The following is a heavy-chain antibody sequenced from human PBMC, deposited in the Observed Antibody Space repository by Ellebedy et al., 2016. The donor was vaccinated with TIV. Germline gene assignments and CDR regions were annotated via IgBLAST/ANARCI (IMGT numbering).Heavy chain of an antibody. D-gene: IGHD1-14*01. V-gene: IGHV3-7*01. CDR1: GFTFSSYW. J-gene: IGHJ3*02. CDR3: ARETPNRAFDI. CDR2: IKQDGSEK. Sequence: GESLKISCAASGFTFSSYWMSWVRQAPGKGLEWVAKIKQDGSEKHYVDSVKGRFTIFRDNAKNSLFLQMNSLRAEDTAVYYCARETPNRAFDIWGQGAMVTVSS.